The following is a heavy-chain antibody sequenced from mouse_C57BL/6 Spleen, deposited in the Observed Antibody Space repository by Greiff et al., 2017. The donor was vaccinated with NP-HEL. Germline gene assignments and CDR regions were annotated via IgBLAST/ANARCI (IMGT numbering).Heavy chain of an antibody. V-gene: IGHV5-9-1*02. D-gene: IGHD1-1*01. CDR3: TREGIYYYGSSEYFDV. J-gene: IGHJ1*03. CDR2: ISSGGDYI. Sequence: EVKVVESGEGLVKPGGSLKLSCAASGFTFSSYAMSWVRQTPEKRLEWVAYISSGGDYIYYADTVKGRFTISRDNARNTLYLQMSSLKSEDTAMYYCTREGIYYYGSSEYFDVWGTGTTVTVSS. CDR1: GFTFSSYA.